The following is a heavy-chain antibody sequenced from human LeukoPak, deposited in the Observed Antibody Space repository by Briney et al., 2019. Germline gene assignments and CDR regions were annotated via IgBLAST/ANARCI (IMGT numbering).Heavy chain of an antibody. CDR3: ARDLMTTPTWDFDY. Sequence: ASVKVSCKGSGYTFTGYYMHWVRQAPGQGLEWMAWINPNSGATNYAQKFQGRVTVTRDTSISTAHMELSSLESDDTAVYYCARDLMTTPTWDFDYWGQGTLVSVSS. D-gene: IGHD3-16*01. J-gene: IGHJ4*02. V-gene: IGHV1-2*02. CDR2: INPNSGAT. CDR1: GYTFTGYY.